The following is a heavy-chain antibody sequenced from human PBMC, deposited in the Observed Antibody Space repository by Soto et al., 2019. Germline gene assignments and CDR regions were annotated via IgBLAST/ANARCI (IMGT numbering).Heavy chain of an antibody. CDR1: GFSLSADGVG. V-gene: IGHV2-5*02. CDR3: AHAYGGTSWPNDAFDV. CDR2: IYWDDDA. D-gene: IGHD2-2*01. Sequence: ITLKESGPTLVKPTQPLTLTCTFSGFSLSADGVGVGWIRQPPGKALEWLALIYWDDDARYRPSLKSRLTITKDTSENQVVLTMTNMDPVDTATYYCAHAYGGTSWPNDAFDVWGQGTVVTVSS. J-gene: IGHJ3*01.